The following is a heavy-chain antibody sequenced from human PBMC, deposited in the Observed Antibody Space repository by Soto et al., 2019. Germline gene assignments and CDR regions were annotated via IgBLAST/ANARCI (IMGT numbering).Heavy chain of an antibody. CDR3: ARDRIVVVPAAILSAYYYYGMDV. D-gene: IGHD2-2*02. J-gene: IGHJ6*02. V-gene: IGHV3-7*01. CDR1: GFTFSSYW. Sequence: GGSLRLSCAASGFTFSSYWMSWVRQAPGKGLEWVANIKQDGSEKYYVDSVKGRFTISRDNAKNSLYLQMNSLRAEDTAVYYCARDRIVVVPAAILSAYYYYGMDVWGQGTTVTVSS. CDR2: IKQDGSEK.